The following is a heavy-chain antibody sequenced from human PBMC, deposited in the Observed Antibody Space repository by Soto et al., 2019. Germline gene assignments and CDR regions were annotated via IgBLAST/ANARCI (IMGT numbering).Heavy chain of an antibody. Sequence: AVGLCCAVSRFTRDGDYISCVRQASGKGIEWVGRSRDKAQGYSTAYAASVKGRVTTSRDESQNSVYLQMHSLKTEDTAVYYCVRATFFSVSRRSPRCFHYRGPGPLLTVS. V-gene: IGHV3-72*01. CDR3: VRATFFSVSRRSPRCFHY. J-gene: IGHJ4*01. D-gene: IGHD3-16*01. CDR1: RFTRDGDY. CDR2: SRDKAQGYST.